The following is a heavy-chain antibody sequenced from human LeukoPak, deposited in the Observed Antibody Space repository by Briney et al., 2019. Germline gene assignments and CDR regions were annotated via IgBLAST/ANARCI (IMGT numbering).Heavy chain of an antibody. V-gene: IGHV1-18*01. Sequence: ASVKVSCKASGYTFTTFRIMWVRQAPGQGLEWMGWISAYNGDTNYAQKLQGRVTMTTDTPTSTAYMELRSLRSDDTAVYYCARAASGSYFFDYWGQGTLVTVSS. J-gene: IGHJ4*02. D-gene: IGHD1-26*01. CDR1: GYTFTTFR. CDR3: ARAASGSYFFDY. CDR2: ISAYNGDT.